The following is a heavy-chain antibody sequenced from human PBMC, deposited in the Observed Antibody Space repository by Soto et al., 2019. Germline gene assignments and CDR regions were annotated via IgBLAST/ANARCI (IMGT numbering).Heavy chain of an antibody. D-gene: IGHD5-12*01. CDR2: VSYDGGTK. CDR3: ADLPRRGNKCEPAAC. CDR1: GFTFSSFA. V-gene: IGHV3-30*03. J-gene: IGHJ4*02. Sequence: QAQLVESGGGVVQPGRSLRLSCAASGFTFSSFAMHWVRQAPGKGLEWVAIVSYDGGTKYYADSVKGRFTISRDNSKNTLYLQMNSLRTEDTAVYYCADLPRRGNKCEPAACWGQGTLVTVSS.